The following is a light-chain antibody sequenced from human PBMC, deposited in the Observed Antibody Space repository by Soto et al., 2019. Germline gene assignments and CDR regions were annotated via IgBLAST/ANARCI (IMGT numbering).Light chain of an antibody. CDR3: MQALQTPFT. Sequence: DIVMTQSPLSPPVSPGEPASISCRSSQSLLHSNGYNYLDWYLQKPGQSPQLLIYLGSNRASGVPDRFSGSGSGTDFTLKISRVEAEDVGVYYCMQALQTPFTFGPGTKADIK. V-gene: IGKV2-28*01. CDR2: LGS. J-gene: IGKJ3*01. CDR1: QSLLHSNGYNY.